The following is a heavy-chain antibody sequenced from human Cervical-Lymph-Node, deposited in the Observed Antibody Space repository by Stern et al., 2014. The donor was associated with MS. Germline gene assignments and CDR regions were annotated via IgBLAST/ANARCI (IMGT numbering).Heavy chain of an antibody. J-gene: IGHJ2*01. Sequence: VQLVESGPGLVKPSQTLSLTCTVSGDSISRGGYYWSLIRHHPGKRLEWIGHIYYSGSIYYNPSLESRVTISVDTSKNQLSLTLTSVTAADTAVYYCARGLMWYFDLWGRGTLVTVSS. CDR1: GDSISRGGYY. CDR3: ARGLMWYFDL. CDR2: IYYSGSI. V-gene: IGHV4-31*03. D-gene: IGHD3-16*01.